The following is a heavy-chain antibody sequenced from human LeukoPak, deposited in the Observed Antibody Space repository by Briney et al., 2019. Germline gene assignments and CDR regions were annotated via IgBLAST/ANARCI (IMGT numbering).Heavy chain of an antibody. Sequence: GGSLILSCAASRFSFSSYDMTWVRQAPGKGLEWVSAISGSGGGTYYADSVKGRFTISRDNSKNTLYLQMNSLRAEDTAMYYCARGPYYGSGSHFSYYGMDVWGQGTTVTVSS. J-gene: IGHJ6*02. CDR3: ARGPYYGSGSHFSYYGMDV. CDR1: RFSFSSYD. CDR2: ISGSGGGT. V-gene: IGHV3-23*01. D-gene: IGHD3-10*01.